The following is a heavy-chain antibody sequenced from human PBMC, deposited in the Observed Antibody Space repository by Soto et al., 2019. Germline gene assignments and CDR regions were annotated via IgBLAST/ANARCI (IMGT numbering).Heavy chain of an antibody. J-gene: IGHJ4*02. CDR1: GGSISSTSFY. Sequence: PSETLSLTCTVSGGSISSTSFYWSWIRQPPGKGLEWIGEINHSGSTNYNPSLKSRVTISVDTSKNQFSLKLSSVTAADTAVYYCARARYYDSSGYLSFDYWGQGTLVTVSS. D-gene: IGHD3-22*01. CDR3: ARARYYDSSGYLSFDY. CDR2: INHSGST. V-gene: IGHV4-39*07.